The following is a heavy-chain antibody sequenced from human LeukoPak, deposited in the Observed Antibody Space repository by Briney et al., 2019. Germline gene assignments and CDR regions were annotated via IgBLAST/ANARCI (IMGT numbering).Heavy chain of an antibody. Sequence: SETLSLTCTVSGDSISSYYWSWIRQPPGKGLEWIGYIYYSGSTKYNPSLKSRVTISVDTSKNQFSLKLSSVTAADTAVYYCARESGYSSSSGFFDFWGQGTLVTVSS. J-gene: IGHJ4*02. V-gene: IGHV4-59*01. D-gene: IGHD6-6*01. CDR3: ARESGYSSSSGFFDF. CDR2: IYYSGST. CDR1: GDSISSYY.